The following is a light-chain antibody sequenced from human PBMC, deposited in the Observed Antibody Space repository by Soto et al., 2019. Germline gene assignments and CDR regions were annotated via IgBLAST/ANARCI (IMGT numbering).Light chain of an antibody. CDR2: YDR. V-gene: IGLV3-21*04. CDR1: NIGSKS. Sequence: VLTQPPSVSVAPGKTARITCGGNNIGSKSVHWYQLKPGQAPVMVIHYDRDRPSGIPERFSGSNSGNTATLTISRVEAGDEADYYCQVWDSSSDHWVFGGGTKLTVL. CDR3: QVWDSSSDHWV. J-gene: IGLJ3*02.